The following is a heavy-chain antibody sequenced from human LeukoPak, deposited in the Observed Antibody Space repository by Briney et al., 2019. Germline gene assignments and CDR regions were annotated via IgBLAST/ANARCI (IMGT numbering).Heavy chain of an antibody. J-gene: IGHJ5*02. V-gene: IGHV1-24*01. CDR1: GYTLTELS. CDR2: FDPEDDEV. Sequence: AASVKVSCKVSGYTLTELSMHWVRQAPGTGVEWMRGFDPEDDEVIYAQKFQGRVTMTEDTSTDTAYMELSSLRSEDTAVYYCATTYYYDSSGYRNWFDPWGQGTLVTVSS. D-gene: IGHD3-22*01. CDR3: ATTYYYDSSGYRNWFDP.